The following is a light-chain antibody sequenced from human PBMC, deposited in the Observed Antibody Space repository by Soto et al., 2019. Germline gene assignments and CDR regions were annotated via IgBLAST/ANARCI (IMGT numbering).Light chain of an antibody. J-gene: IGKJ5*01. V-gene: IGKV3-20*01. CDR1: QSIRSGR. CDR3: QEYDAPPPIT. Sequence: IVLTQSPDTLSLSPGERATLSCRASQSIRSGRLAWYQQKPGQAPRLVIFDTSYRASGVPVRFSGSGSGTHFPLTITRREPEDFEVYYCQEYDAPPPITFGLGTRL. CDR2: DTS.